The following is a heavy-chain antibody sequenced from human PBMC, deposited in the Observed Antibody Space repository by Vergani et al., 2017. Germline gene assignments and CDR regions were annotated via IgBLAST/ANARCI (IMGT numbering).Heavy chain of an antibody. D-gene: IGHD6-19*01. CDR1: GFTFSSYA. Sequence: EVQLLESGGGLVQPGGSLRLSCAAFGFTFSSYAMSWVRQAPGKGLEWVSAISGSGGSTYYADSVKGRFTISRDNSKNTLYLQMNSLRAEDTAVYYCAKGLSVAGIKDYFDYWGQGTLVTVSS. CDR2: ISGSGGST. V-gene: IGHV3-23*01. CDR3: AKGLSVAGIKDYFDY. J-gene: IGHJ4*02.